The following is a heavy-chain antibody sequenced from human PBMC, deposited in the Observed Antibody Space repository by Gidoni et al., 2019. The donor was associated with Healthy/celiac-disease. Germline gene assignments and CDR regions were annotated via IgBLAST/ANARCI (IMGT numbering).Heavy chain of an antibody. CDR2: ISSSSSYI. J-gene: IGHJ5*02. D-gene: IGHD3-10*01. V-gene: IGHV3-21*01. Sequence: EVQLVESGGGLVKSGGSLRLSCAASGFTFRSYSMNWVRQAPGKGLEWVSSISSSSSYIYYADSVKGRFTISRDNAKNALYLQMNSLRAEDTAVYYCARDMVQGVIPQFDPWGQGTLVTVSS. CDR1: GFTFRSYS. CDR3: ARDMVQGVIPQFDP.